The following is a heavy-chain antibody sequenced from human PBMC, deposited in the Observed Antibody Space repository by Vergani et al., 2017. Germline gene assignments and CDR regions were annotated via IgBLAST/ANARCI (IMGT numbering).Heavy chain of an antibody. J-gene: IGHJ4*02. D-gene: IGHD3-10*01. CDR2: IWYDGSNK. Sequence: QVQLVESGGGVVQPGRSLRLSCAASGFTFSSYGMHWVRQAPGKGLEWVAVIWYDGSNKYYADSVKGRFTISRDNSKNTLYLQMNSLRAEDTAVYYCEALNYYGSGSYYNVPRDYWGQGTLVTVSS. CDR3: EALNYYGSGSYYNVPRDY. V-gene: IGHV3-33*01. CDR1: GFTFSSYG.